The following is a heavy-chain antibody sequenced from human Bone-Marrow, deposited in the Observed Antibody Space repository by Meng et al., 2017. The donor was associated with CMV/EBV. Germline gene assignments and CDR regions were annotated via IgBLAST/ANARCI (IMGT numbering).Heavy chain of an antibody. CDR1: GFTFSSYA. V-gene: IGHV3-23*03. CDR2: IYSGGSST. D-gene: IGHD1-7*01. J-gene: IGHJ6*02. Sequence: GESLKISCAASGFTFSSYAMSWVRQAPGKGLEWVAVIYSGGSSTYYADSVKGRFTIARDNSKNTLYLQMNSLRAEDTAVHYCAKDTRAGWNYRDGMNVWDQGTTVTVSS. CDR3: AKDTRAGWNYRDGMNV.